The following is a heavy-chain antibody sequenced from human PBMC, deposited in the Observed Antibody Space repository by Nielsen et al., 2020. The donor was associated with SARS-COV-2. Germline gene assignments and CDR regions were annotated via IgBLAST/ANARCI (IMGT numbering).Heavy chain of an antibody. D-gene: IGHD4-17*01. V-gene: IGHV6-1*01. CDR1: GDSVSSSSAA. CDR2: TYYRSKWYN. Sequence: SQTLSLTCSISGDSVSSSSAAWNWLRQSPSRGLEWLGRTYYRSKWYNDYAVSVKSRITINPDTSTNQFSLHLNSVTPEDTAVYYCARARGAYCDYYYYYYTDVWSKGTTVTVSS. J-gene: IGHJ6*03. CDR3: ARARGAYCDYYYYYYTDV.